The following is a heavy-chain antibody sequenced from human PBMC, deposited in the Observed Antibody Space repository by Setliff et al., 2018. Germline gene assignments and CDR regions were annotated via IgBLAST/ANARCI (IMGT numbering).Heavy chain of an antibody. V-gene: IGHV4-39*07. D-gene: IGHD3-10*01. CDR3: ARVSSYGSGSYYYYYYGMDV. CDR1: GGSISSSSYY. J-gene: IGHJ6*02. CDR2: IYSSGST. Sequence: SETLSLTCTVSGGSISSSSYYWGWIRQPPGKGLEWIGSIYSSGSTKYNPSLKSRVTISVDKSKNQFSLKLRSVTAADTAVYYCARVSSYGSGSYYYYYYGMDVWGQGTTVTVSS.